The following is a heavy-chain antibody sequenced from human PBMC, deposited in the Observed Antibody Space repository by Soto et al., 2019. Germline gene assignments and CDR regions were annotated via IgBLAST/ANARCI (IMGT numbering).Heavy chain of an antibody. Sequence: QVQLVQSGAEVKKPGSSVKVSCKASGGTFSSYAISWVRQAPGQGLEWMGGIIPIFGTANYAQKVQGRVTITADESTSAAYMELSSLRSEDPAVYYCATAPLDEYGGNHWGQGTLVTVSS. CDR2: IIPIFGTA. CDR1: GGTFSSYA. J-gene: IGHJ4*02. CDR3: ATAPLDEYGGNH. V-gene: IGHV1-69*12. D-gene: IGHD4-17*01.